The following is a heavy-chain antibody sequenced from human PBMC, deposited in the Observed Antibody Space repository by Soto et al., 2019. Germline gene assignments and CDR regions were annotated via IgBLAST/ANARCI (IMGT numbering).Heavy chain of an antibody. CDR3: ARQSFGESYSN. J-gene: IGHJ4*02. D-gene: IGHD3-10*01. CDR1: GFTFSSYA. Sequence: XVSLRLSCAASGFTFSSYAMHWVRQAPGKGLEWVAVISYDGSNKYYADSVKGRFTISRDNSKNTLYLQMNSLRAEDTAVYYCARQSFGESYSNWGQGTLVTVSS. V-gene: IGHV3-30-3*01. CDR2: ISYDGSNK.